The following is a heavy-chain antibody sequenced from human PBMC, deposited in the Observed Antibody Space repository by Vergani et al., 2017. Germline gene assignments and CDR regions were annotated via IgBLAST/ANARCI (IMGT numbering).Heavy chain of an antibody. J-gene: IGHJ6*03. D-gene: IGHD1-7*01. CDR2: IYWNDDQ. V-gene: IGHV2-5*04. CDR1: GFSLNTRGVS. Sequence: QITLKESGPTLVKPTQTLTLTCTFSGFSLNTRGVSVAWIRQPPRNALDWLALIYWNDDQHYSPSLNNRVTITKDTSKNQVVLTMTNMDYVDTGTYYCVYRKTECGITGCFYPFYYYYYMDVWGKGTTVTVSS. CDR3: VYRKTECGITGCFYPFYYYYYMDV.